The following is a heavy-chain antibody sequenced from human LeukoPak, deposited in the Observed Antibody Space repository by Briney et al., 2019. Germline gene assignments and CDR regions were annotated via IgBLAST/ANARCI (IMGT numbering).Heavy chain of an antibody. CDR2: INAGNGNT. Sequence: ASVKVSCKASGYTFTGYYMHWVRQAPGQGLEWMGWINAGNGNTKYSQEFQGRVTITRDTSASTAYMELSSLRSEDMAVYYCAGSRVVVAARGGYMDVWGKGTTVTVSS. D-gene: IGHD2-15*01. J-gene: IGHJ6*03. V-gene: IGHV1-3*03. CDR3: AGSRVVVAARGGYMDV. CDR1: GYTFTGYY.